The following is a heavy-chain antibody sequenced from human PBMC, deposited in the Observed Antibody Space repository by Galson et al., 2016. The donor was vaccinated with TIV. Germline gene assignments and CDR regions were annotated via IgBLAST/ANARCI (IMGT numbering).Heavy chain of an antibody. CDR3: AKTIAVSGVLINYFYYGMDV. Sequence: SLRLSCAASRFTFSNFAMHWVRQAPGKGLEWVSSISATGGSTYYAGSVKGRFTTSRDNSKDQLYLQMNSLRAEDTAVYYCAKTIAVSGVLINYFYYGMDVWGHGTTVSVSS. D-gene: IGHD3-3*01. J-gene: IGHJ6*02. V-gene: IGHV3-23*01. CDR1: RFTFSNFA. CDR2: ISATGGST.